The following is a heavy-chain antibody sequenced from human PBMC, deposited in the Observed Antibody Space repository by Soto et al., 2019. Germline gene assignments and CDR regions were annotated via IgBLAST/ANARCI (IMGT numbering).Heavy chain of an antibody. CDR3: ARVGGDYYYGMDV. CDR2: IKQDGSEK. CDR1: GFTFSSYW. D-gene: IGHD3-10*01. J-gene: IGHJ6*02. V-gene: IGHV3-7*05. Sequence: GGSLRLSCAASGFTFSSYWMSWVRQAPGKGLEWVANIKQDGSEKYYVDSVKGRFTISRDNAKNSLYLQMNSLRAEDTAVYYCARVGGDYYYGMDVWGQGTTVTVSS.